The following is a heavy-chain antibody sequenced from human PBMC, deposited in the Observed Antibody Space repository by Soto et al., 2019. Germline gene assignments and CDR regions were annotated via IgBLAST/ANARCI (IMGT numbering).Heavy chain of an antibody. D-gene: IGHD3-16*01. CDR3: SGWGKTGGFDV. J-gene: IGHJ1*01. Sequence: QVQLVETGGGVVQPGTSLRLSCVGSGFTFRSYVIHWVRQAPGKGLGWVALTSYDGSNKDYGDCVKGRFTIFRDNSRNAVDLQIDSLSPEDTALYFGSGWGKTGGFDVWGQGTLVSVSS. CDR1: GFTFRSYV. V-gene: IGHV3-30*19. CDR2: TSYDGSNK.